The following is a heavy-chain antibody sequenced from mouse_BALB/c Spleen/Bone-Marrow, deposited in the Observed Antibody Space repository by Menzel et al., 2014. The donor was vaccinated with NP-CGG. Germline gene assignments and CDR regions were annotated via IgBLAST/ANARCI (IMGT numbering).Heavy chain of an antibody. D-gene: IGHD2-4*01. J-gene: IGHJ4*01. CDR1: GFSLTGYG. CDR3: ARDSFLITRALDY. CDR2: IWGDGST. Sequence: VQLHQSGPGLVSPSQRLSITCTVSGFSLTGYGVSWVRQSPGKGLEWLGMIWGDGSTDYNSALKSRLSISKDNSKSQVFLKMNSLQTDDTARYYCARDSFLITRALDYWGQGTSVTVSS. V-gene: IGHV2-6-7*01.